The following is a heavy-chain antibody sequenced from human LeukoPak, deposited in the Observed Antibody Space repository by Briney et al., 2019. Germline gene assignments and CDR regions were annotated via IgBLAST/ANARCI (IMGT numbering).Heavy chain of an antibody. D-gene: IGHD6-13*01. V-gene: IGHV4-59*01. Sequence: SETLSPTCTVSGGSISSYYWSWIRQPPGKGLEWIGYIYYSGSTNYNPSLKSRVTISVDTSKNQFSLKLSSVTAADTAVYYCARSIAAAGNFGLDYWGQGTLVTVSS. CDR1: GGSISSYY. J-gene: IGHJ4*02. CDR3: ARSIAAAGNFGLDY. CDR2: IYYSGST.